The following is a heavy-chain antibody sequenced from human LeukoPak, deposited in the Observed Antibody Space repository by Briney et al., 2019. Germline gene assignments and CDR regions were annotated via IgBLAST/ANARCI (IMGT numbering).Heavy chain of an antibody. CDR3: ARLSTVTTFDC. J-gene: IGHJ4*02. D-gene: IGHD4-17*01. V-gene: IGHV3-48*03. CDR2: ISSSGSTI. CDR1: GFTFSSYE. Sequence: GGSLRLSCAASGFTFSSYEMNWVRQAPGKGLEWVSYISSSGSTIYYADSVKGRFTISRDNAKNSLYLQMNSLRAEDTAVYYCARLSTVTTFDCWGQGTLVTVSS.